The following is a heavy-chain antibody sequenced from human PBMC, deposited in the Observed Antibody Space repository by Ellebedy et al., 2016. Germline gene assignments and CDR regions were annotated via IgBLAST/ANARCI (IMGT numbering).Heavy chain of an antibody. J-gene: IGHJ6*02. CDR1: GGSISSYY. CDR2: VYTGGST. D-gene: IGHD2-8*01. CDR3: AREVYVAGSHHYGLDV. Sequence: SETLSLTCTVSGGSISSYYWSWIRQPAGKVLEWIGRVYTGGSTNYNPSLKSRVTMSIDTSKNQFSVRLSSVTAADTALYYCAREVYVAGSHHYGLDVWGQGTTVTVSS. V-gene: IGHV4-4*07.